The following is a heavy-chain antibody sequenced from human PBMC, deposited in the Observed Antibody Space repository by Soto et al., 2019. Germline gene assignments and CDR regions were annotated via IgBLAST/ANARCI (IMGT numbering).Heavy chain of an antibody. J-gene: IGHJ4*02. V-gene: IGHV3-74*01. Sequence: EVQLVESGGGLVQPGESLRLSCAASGFTFSSYWMHWVRQAPGKGLVWVSRLNSDGSATTYADSVKGRFTISRDNVKNTLYLQMNSLRAEDTAVYFCARDTQLWRLDSWCQGTRVTVSS. CDR3: ARDTQLWRLDS. CDR1: GFTFSSYW. D-gene: IGHD5-18*01. CDR2: LNSDGSAT.